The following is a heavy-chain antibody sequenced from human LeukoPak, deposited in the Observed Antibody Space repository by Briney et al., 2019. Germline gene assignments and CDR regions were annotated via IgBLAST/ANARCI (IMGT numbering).Heavy chain of an antibody. CDR1: DDSISSNSYY. Sequence: PSETLSLTCTVSDDSISSNSYYWSWIRQPAGRRLEWIGRIFPSGSTNYNPSLKSRVTISVDTSKNQFSLKLSSVTAADTAVYYCARSLTWGQWPIGYYFDYWGQGTLVTVSS. J-gene: IGHJ4*02. D-gene: IGHD6-19*01. CDR2: IFPSGST. CDR3: ARSLTWGQWPIGYYFDY. V-gene: IGHV4-61*02.